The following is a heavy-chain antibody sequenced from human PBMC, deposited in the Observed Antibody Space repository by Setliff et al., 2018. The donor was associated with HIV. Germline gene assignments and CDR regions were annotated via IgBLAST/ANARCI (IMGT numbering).Heavy chain of an antibody. CDR2: INHSGST. CDR3: AGRRNYDYLWGSYRPGFIY. D-gene: IGHD3-16*01. V-gene: IGHV4-34*01. J-gene: IGHJ4*02. Sequence: PSETLSLTCSVYGESFSDYYWSWIRQPPGKGLEWIGEINHSGSTNYNPSLKSRVTISVDTSKNQFSLKVSSVTAADTAVYYCAGRRNYDYLWGSYRPGFIYWGQGTLVTVSS. CDR1: GESFSDYY.